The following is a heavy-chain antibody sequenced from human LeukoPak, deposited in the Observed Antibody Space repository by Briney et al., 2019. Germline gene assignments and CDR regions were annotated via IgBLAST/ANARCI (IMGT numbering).Heavy chain of an antibody. CDR3: VKSSPTIDY. D-gene: IGHD2-2*01. J-gene: IGHJ4*02. CDR2: INSDGSST. V-gene: IGHV3-74*01. Sequence: GGSLRLSCTAPGSTFSSYWMHWVRQAPGKGLVWVSRINSDGSSTTYADSVKGRFTISRDNTKNTLYLQMNSLRAEDTAVYYCVKSSPTIDYWGQGTLVTVSS. CDR1: GSTFSSYW.